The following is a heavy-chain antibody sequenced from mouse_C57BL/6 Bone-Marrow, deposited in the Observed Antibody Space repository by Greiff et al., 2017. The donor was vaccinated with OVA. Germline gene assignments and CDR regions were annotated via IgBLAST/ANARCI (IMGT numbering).Heavy chain of an antibody. CDR2: IYPRSGNT. J-gene: IGHJ1*03. D-gene: IGHD1-1*01. Sequence: LQESGAELARPGASVKLSCKASGYTFTSYGISWVKQRTGQGLEWIGEIYPRSGNTYYNEKFKGKATLTADKSSSTAYMELRSLTSEDSAVYFCASWGYYGSIHWYFDVWGTGTTVTVSS. CDR1: GYTFTSYG. V-gene: IGHV1-81*01. CDR3: ASWGYYGSIHWYFDV.